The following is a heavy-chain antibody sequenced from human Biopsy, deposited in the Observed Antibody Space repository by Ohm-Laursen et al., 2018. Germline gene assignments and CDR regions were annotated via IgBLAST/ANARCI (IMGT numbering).Heavy chain of an antibody. CDR3: ARDYDTSGYYYVS. CDR1: GGSISNNNYY. J-gene: IGHJ5*02. CDR2: IFYRGST. V-gene: IGHV4-39*01. Sequence: SDTLSLTWTVSGGSISNNNYYWGWIRQPPGKGLEWIGCIFYRGSTHYKPSLKSRIKISVDTPKNQFSLKLNSVTAADTAVYYCARDYDTSGYYYVSWGQGTLVTVSS. D-gene: IGHD3-22*01.